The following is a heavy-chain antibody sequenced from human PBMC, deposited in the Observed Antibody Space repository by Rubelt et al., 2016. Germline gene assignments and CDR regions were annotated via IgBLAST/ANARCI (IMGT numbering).Heavy chain of an antibody. CDR1: GGSFSGYF. J-gene: IGHJ4*02. D-gene: IGHD2-15*01. CDR2: IYSSGTT. V-gene: IGHV4-34*01. CDR3: ARHRGGSAGRCYLDS. Sequence: QVQLQQWGAGLLKPSETLSLTCAVYGGSFSGYFWGWIRQSPGKGLEWIAAIYSSGTTYYGPSLRSRVTISVDTSMNQISPTANSVTAADTAGYYCARHRGGSAGRCYLDSWGQGTLVTVSS.